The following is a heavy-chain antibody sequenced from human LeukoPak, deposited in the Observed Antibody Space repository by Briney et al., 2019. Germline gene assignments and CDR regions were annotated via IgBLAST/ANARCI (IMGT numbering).Heavy chain of an antibody. V-gene: IGHV4-34*01. Sequence: PSETLSLTCAVYGGSFSGYYWSWIRQPPGKGLEWIGEINHSGSTNYNPSLKSRVTISVDTSKNQFSLKLSSVTAADTAVYYCVRLYDFWSGYSCWGQGTLVTVSS. CDR1: GGSFSGYY. D-gene: IGHD3-3*01. CDR3: VRLYDFWSGYSC. CDR2: INHSGST. J-gene: IGHJ4*02.